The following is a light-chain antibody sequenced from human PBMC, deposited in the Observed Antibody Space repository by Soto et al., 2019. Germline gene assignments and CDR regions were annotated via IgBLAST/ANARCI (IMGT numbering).Light chain of an antibody. CDR3: QQCGSSPS. CDR2: DTS. Sequence: EILLTQSPGTLSLSPGERATLSCRASQSVSSSYLAWYQQKPGQAPRLLIYDTSSRATGIPDRFSGSGSGTDFTLAISRLEPEDFAVYYCQQCGSSPSFGQGTKV. CDR1: QSVSSSY. V-gene: IGKV3-20*01. J-gene: IGKJ1*01.